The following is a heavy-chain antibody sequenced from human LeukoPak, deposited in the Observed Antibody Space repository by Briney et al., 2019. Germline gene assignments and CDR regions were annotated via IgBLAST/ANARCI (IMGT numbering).Heavy chain of an antibody. D-gene: IGHD3-10*01. CDR3: ARDPSLTMARGVMKYYLDC. CDR1: GYIFTDYY. CDR2: INLNSGGT. J-gene: IGHJ4*02. Sequence: GASVKVSCKTSGYIFTDYYMHWVRQAPGQGLEWMGWINLNSGGTNYLQKFQGRVTMTRDTSITTAYMELSSLRPDDTAVYYCARDPSLTMARGVMKYYLDCWGQGTLVTVSS. V-gene: IGHV1-2*02.